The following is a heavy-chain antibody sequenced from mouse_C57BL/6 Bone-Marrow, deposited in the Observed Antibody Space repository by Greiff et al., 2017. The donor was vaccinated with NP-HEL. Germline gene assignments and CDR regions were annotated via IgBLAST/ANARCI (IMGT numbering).Heavy chain of an antibody. Sequence: EVQLQQSGAELVRPGASVKLSCTASGFTIKDYYMHWVKQRPEQGLEWIGWIDPENGDTEYASKFQGKATITADTSSNTAYLQLSSLTSEDTAVYYCTTFDYDVEFAYWGQGTLVTVSA. CDR3: TTFDYDVEFAY. J-gene: IGHJ3*01. CDR2: IDPENGDT. V-gene: IGHV14-4*01. CDR1: GFTIKDYY. D-gene: IGHD2-4*01.